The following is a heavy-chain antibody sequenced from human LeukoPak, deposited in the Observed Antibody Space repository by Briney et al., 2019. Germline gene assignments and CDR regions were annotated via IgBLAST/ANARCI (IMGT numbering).Heavy chain of an antibody. CDR1: GGSISSSNW. Sequence: SGTLSLTCAVSGGSISSSNWWSWVRQPPGKGLEWIGEIYHSGSTNYNPSLKSRVTISVDKSKNQFSLKLSSVTAADTAVYYCARDIVGAAPYYYYMDVWGKGTTVTVSS. CDR2: IYHSGST. V-gene: IGHV4-4*02. D-gene: IGHD1-26*01. CDR3: ARDIVGAAPYYYYMDV. J-gene: IGHJ6*03.